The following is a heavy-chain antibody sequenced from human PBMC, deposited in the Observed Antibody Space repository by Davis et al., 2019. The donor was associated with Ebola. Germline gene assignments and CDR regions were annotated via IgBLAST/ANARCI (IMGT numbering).Heavy chain of an antibody. J-gene: IGHJ4*02. D-gene: IGHD7-27*01. V-gene: IGHV6-1*01. CDR1: GDSVSSNSGA. CDR3: ARFNWGHRNFDY. Sequence: HSQTLSLTCAISGDSVSSNSGAWNWIRQSPSRGLVWLGRTYYNSKSYNDYAVSVNRRIIFSPDTSKNQFSLQLNSVTPEDTAVYYCARFNWGHRNFDYWGQGTLVTVSS. CDR2: TYYNSKSYN.